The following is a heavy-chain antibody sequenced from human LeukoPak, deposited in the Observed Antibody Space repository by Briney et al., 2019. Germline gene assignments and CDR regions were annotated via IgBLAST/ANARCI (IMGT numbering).Heavy chain of an antibody. CDR1: GGTFSSYA. D-gene: IGHD6-13*01. V-gene: IGHV1-69*05. J-gene: IGHJ4*02. CDR2: IIPIFGTA. Sequence: SVKVSCKDSGGTFSSYAISWVRQAPGQGLEWMGRIIPIFGTANYAQKFQGRVTITTDESTSTAYMELSSLRSEDTAVYYGARDVSSSSWYEHYCFDYWGQGTLVTVSS. CDR3: ARDVSSSSWYEHYCFDY.